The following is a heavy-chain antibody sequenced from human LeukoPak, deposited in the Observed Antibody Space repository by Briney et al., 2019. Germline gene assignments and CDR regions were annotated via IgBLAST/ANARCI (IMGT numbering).Heavy chain of an antibody. Sequence: GGSLRLSCAASGFILSTYGIHWVRQAPGKGLEWVAVIFSDGYTKYYAGSVKDRFTISRDNSKNTLYLHMNSLIPGDTGVYYCARASGPFDFWGQGTLLTVSS. J-gene: IGHJ4*02. CDR1: GFILSTYG. V-gene: IGHV3-33*01. CDR2: IFSDGYTK. D-gene: IGHD3-10*01. CDR3: ARASGPFDF.